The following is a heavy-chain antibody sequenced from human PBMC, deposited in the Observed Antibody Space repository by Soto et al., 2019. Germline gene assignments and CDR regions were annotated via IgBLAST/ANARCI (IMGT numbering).Heavy chain of an antibody. J-gene: IGHJ6*02. Sequence: GGSLRLSCAASGFSFTSYGMHWVRQAPGKGLEWVAVFWFDGSKKYYADSVKGRFTVSRDNAKTTLYLQMNSLRVEDTAVYYCARELLYGSGSRNFHYYGMDVWGQGTPVTVSS. CDR1: GFSFTSYG. V-gene: IGHV3-33*01. D-gene: IGHD3-10*01. CDR2: FWFDGSKK. CDR3: ARELLYGSGSRNFHYYGMDV.